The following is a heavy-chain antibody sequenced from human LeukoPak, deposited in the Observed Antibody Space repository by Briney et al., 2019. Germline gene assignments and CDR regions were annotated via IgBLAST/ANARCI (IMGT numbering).Heavy chain of an antibody. D-gene: IGHD6-13*01. CDR2: INPYSGGT. V-gene: IGHV1-2*04. CDR1: GYTFTAFY. Sequence: ASVKVSCKASGYTFTAFYVHWVRQAPGQGLEWMGWINPYSGGTNYAQKFQGWVTMTRDTSIGTAYMELSSLKSDDTAVSYCARALITAAGSTDAFDIWGQGTMVTVSS. CDR3: ARALITAAGSTDAFDI. J-gene: IGHJ3*02.